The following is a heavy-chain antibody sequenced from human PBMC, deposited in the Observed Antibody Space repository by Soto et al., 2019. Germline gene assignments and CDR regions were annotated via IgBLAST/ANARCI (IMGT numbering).Heavy chain of an antibody. J-gene: IGHJ6*02. V-gene: IGHV3-53*01. CDR1: GITVSRNY. Sequence: GGSLRLSCAASGITVSRNYMSWIRLAPGKGLEWVSVIYSGGGTYYADSVKGRFTISRDNSKNTLYLQMNSLRAEDTAVYYCAKSQSEAARVYYYYYYGMDVWGQGTTVTVSS. D-gene: IGHD6-13*01. CDR2: IYSGGGT. CDR3: AKSQSEAARVYYYYYYGMDV.